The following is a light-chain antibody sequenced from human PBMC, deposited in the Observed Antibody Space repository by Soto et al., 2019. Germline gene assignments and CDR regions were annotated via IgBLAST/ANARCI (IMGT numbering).Light chain of an antibody. J-gene: IGKJ1*01. V-gene: IGKV1-5*01. CDR3: QQFHSFPWT. CDR1: QTIHSF. CDR2: DAS. Sequence: DIQMTQSPSTLSASVGDRVTITCRASQTIHSFLAWYQQKAEKAPKLLIYDASNLESGVPSRFSGSGSGTEFTLTVSSLQPDDFATFYCQQFHSFPWTFGQGTKVDI.